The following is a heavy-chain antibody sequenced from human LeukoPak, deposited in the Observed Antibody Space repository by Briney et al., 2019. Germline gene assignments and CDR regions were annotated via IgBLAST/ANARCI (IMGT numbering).Heavy chain of an antibody. D-gene: IGHD6-13*01. CDR1: GFTFSSYS. CDR2: ISSSSSYI. J-gene: IGHJ4*02. CDR3: ARGAYSSSWYALIDY. Sequence: PGGSLRLSCAASGFTFSSYSMNWVRQAPGKGLEWVSSISSSSSYIYYADSVKGRFTISRDNAKNSLYLQMNSLRAEDTAVYYCARGAYSSSWYALIDYWGQGTRVTVSS. V-gene: IGHV3-21*01.